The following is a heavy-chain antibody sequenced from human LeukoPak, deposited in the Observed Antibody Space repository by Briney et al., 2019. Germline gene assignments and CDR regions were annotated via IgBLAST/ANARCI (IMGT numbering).Heavy chain of an antibody. CDR2: ISGSGSGGST. CDR3: AKSGYNRFDY. Sequence: GGSVRLSCAASGFTFSSYAMSWVRQAPGKGLEWVSSISGSGSGGSTYYADSVKGRFTISRDNSKNTLYLQMNSLRAEDTAVYYCAKSGYNRFDYWGQGTLVTVSS. V-gene: IGHV3-23*01. CDR1: GFTFSSYA. J-gene: IGHJ4*02. D-gene: IGHD5-24*01.